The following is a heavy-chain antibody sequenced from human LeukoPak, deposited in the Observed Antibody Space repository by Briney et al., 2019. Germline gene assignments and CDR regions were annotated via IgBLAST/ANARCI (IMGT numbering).Heavy chain of an antibody. CDR1: GYSFTSYW. J-gene: IGHJ4*02. V-gene: IGHV5-10-1*01. CDR2: IDPSDSYT. Sequence: GESLKISCKGSGYSFTSYWISWVRRMPGKGLEWMGRIDPSDSYTNYSPSFQGHVTTSADKSISTAYLRWSSLKASDTAMYYCARHSGGSGSYYNLPFDYWGQGTLVTVSS. CDR3: ARHSGGSGSYYNLPFDY. D-gene: IGHD3-10*01.